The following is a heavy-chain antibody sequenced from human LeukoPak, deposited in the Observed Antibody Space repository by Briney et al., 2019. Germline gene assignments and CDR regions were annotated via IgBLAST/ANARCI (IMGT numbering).Heavy chain of an antibody. D-gene: IGHD2-21*02. J-gene: IGHJ3*02. CDR2: IFPIFGTA. Sequence: ASVKVSCKASGGTFSSYAISWVRQAPGQGLEWMGGIFPIFGTANYAQKFQGRVTITADESTSTAYMELSSLRSDDTAVYYCARFYCGGDCYSPDAFDIWGQGTMVTVSS. CDR3: ARFYCGGDCYSPDAFDI. CDR1: GGTFSSYA. V-gene: IGHV1-69*13.